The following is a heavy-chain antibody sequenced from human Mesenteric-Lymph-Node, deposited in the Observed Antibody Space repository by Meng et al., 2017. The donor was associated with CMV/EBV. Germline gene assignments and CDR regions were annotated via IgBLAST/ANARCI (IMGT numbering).Heavy chain of an antibody. D-gene: IGHD2-15*01. J-gene: IGHJ4*02. CDR1: GFTFYNYW. CDR2: INSDGSST. CDR3: ARTPFNSLPHY. V-gene: IGHV3-74*01. Sequence: GGSLRLSCAASGFTFYNYWMHWVRQVPGKGLVWVSRINSDGSSTNYADSVKGRFTISRDNAKNTLFLQMSSLRAEDTAIYYCARTPFNSLPHYWGQGTLVTVSS.